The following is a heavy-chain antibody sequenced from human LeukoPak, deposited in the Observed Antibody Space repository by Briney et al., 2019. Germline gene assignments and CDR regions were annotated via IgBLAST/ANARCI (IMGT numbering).Heavy chain of an antibody. CDR2: INHSGST. Sequence: TSETLSLTCAVYGGSFSGYYWSWIRQPPGKGLEWIVEINHSGSTNYNPSLKSRVTISVDTSKNQFSLKLSSVTAADTAVYYCARGRAWVVITLGEFDYWGQGTLVTVSS. CDR3: ARGRAWVVITLGEFDY. V-gene: IGHV4-34*01. J-gene: IGHJ4*02. D-gene: IGHD3-22*01. CDR1: GGSFSGYY.